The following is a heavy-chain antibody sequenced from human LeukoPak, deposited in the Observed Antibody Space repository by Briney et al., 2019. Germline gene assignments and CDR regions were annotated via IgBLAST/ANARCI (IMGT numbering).Heavy chain of an antibody. D-gene: IGHD2-2*01. CDR2: ISHDGDAK. CDR3: ARDPIQGAPDYFDY. CDR1: GFTFSSYA. V-gene: IGHV3-30-3*01. Sequence: GTSLRLSCAASGFTFSSYAMHWVRQAPGKGPEWEAVISHDGDAKYYADSVKGRFTISRDNSKNTLYLQMGSLRVEDTAMFYCARDPIQGAPDYFDYWGQGTLVTVSS. J-gene: IGHJ4*02.